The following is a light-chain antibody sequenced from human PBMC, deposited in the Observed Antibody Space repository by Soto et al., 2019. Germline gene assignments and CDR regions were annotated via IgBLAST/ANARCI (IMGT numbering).Light chain of an antibody. CDR1: SSDVGGYNY. V-gene: IGLV2-8*01. CDR3: SSYAGSNNLV. Sequence: QSVLTQPPSASGSPGQSVTISCTGTSSDVGGYNYVSWYQQHPGKAPKLMIYEVSKRPSGVPDRLSGSKSGNTASLTVSGLQVEDEADYYCSSYAGSNNLVFGTGTKVTVL. CDR2: EVS. J-gene: IGLJ1*01.